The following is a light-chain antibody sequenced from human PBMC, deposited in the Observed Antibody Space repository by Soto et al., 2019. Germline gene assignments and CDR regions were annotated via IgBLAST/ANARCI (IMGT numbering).Light chain of an antibody. CDR3: QQYNNWPPWT. J-gene: IGKJ1*01. V-gene: IGKV3-15*01. CDR2: GAS. Sequence: EMVMTQSPATLSVSPGERATLSCRASQSVSSNLACYQQKPGQAPRLLIYGASTRATGIPARFSGSGSGTEFTLTISSLQSEDFAVYYCQQYNNWPPWTFGQGTKVDIK. CDR1: QSVSSN.